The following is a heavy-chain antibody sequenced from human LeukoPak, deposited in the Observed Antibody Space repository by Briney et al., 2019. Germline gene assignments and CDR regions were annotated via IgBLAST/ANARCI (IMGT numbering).Heavy chain of an antibody. CDR1: GGSFSGYY. Sequence: SETLSLTCAVYGGSFSGYYWSWIRQPPGKGLEWIGEINHSGCTNYNPSLKSRVTISVDTSKNQFSLKLSSVTAADTAVYYCARGRGRWLQYNSPIFDYWGQGTLVTVSS. J-gene: IGHJ4*02. V-gene: IGHV4-34*01. D-gene: IGHD5-24*01. CDR2: INHSGCT. CDR3: ARGRGRWLQYNSPIFDY.